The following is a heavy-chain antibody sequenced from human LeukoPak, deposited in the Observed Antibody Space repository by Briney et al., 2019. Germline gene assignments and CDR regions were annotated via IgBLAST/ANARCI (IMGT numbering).Heavy chain of an antibody. V-gene: IGHV4-39*01. J-gene: IGHJ4*02. CDR2: IYYSGNT. CDR1: GVSISSSNSY. D-gene: IGHD3/OR15-3a*01. CDR3: ARQTSTRLFLIP. Sequence: SETLSLTCTVSGVSISSSNSYWGWIRQPPGKGLEWIGSIYYSGNTYYNASLKSQVSISIDTSKNQFSLRLTSVTAADTAVYYCARQTSTRLFLIPGGQGPRATVSS.